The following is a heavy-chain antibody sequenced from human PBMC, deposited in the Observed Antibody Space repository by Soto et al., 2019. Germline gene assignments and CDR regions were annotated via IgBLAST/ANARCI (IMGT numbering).Heavy chain of an antibody. V-gene: IGHV4-30-2*01. CDR2: IYHTGTT. CDR1: GGSISSDGYS. Sequence: QLQLQESGSGLVKPSQTLSLTCAVSGGSISSDGYSWSWIRQPPGKGLEWIGYIYHTGTTYYYPSLESRVTISVDRSKNQFSLKLRSVTTADTALYYCARDRTWGANWFDPWGQGTLVTVSS. CDR3: ARDRTWGANWFDP. J-gene: IGHJ5*02. D-gene: IGHD3-16*01.